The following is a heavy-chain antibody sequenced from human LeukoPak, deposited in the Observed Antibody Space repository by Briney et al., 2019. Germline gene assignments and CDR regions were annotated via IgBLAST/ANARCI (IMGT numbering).Heavy chain of an antibody. Sequence: GGSLRLSCAASGFTFCRYAMHWVRQAPGKGLEWVAVTSYDGFNTYNAVSVKGRFTISRDNSKFTVYLQMNSLRAEDTAVYFCARDFCSGGSCYSVGHWGQGTLVTVSS. CDR1: GFTFCRYA. J-gene: IGHJ4*02. V-gene: IGHV3-30-3*01. CDR2: TSYDGFNT. D-gene: IGHD2-15*01. CDR3: ARDFCSGGSCYSVGH.